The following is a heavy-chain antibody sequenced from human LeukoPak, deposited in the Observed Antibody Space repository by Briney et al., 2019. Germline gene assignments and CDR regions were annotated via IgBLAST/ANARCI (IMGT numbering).Heavy chain of an antibody. V-gene: IGHV3-30-3*01. CDR3: ARITGYSSSWYTVDY. CDR2: ISYDGSNK. J-gene: IGHJ4*02. CDR1: GFTFSSYA. Sequence: GRTLRLSCAASGFTFSSYAMHRVRQAPGKGLEWGAVISYDGSNKYYADSVKGRFTISRDNSKNTLYLQMNSLRAEDTAVYYCARITGYSSSWYTVDYWGQGTLVTVSS. D-gene: IGHD6-13*01.